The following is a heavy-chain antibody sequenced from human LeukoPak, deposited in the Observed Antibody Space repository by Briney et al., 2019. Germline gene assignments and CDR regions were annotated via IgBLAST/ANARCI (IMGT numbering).Heavy chain of an antibody. Sequence: GGSLRLSCAASGFTFDDYAMHWVRHAPGKGLEWVSLISGDSGSTYYADSVKGRFTISRDNSKNSLYLQMNSLRTEDTALYYCAKHYYGSGSLNYYYYGMDVWGQGTTVTVSS. CDR1: GFTFDDYA. J-gene: IGHJ6*02. D-gene: IGHD3-10*01. CDR3: AKHYYGSGSLNYYYYGMDV. V-gene: IGHV3-43*02. CDR2: ISGDSGST.